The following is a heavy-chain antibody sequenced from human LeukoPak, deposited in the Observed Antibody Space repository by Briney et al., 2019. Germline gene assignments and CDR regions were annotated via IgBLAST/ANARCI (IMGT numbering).Heavy chain of an antibody. CDR3: ARDPQWPGEH. CDR1: GFTVSSNY. Sequence: PGGSLRLSCAASGFTVSSNYMSWVRQAPWKGLEWVSVIYSCGSTYYADSVKGRFTISRDNSKNTLYLQINSLRAEDTAVYYCARDPQWPGEHWGQGTLVTVSS. D-gene: IGHD6-19*01. V-gene: IGHV3-66*03. CDR2: IYSCGST. J-gene: IGHJ1*01.